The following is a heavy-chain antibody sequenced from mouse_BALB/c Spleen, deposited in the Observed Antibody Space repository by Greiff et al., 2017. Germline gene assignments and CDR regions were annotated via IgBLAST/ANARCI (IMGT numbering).Heavy chain of an antibody. CDR2: IYPGDGDT. V-gene: IGHV1-80*01. CDR1: GYAFSSYW. J-gene: IGHJ3*01. Sequence: QVQLKESGAELVRPGSSVKISCKASGYAFSSYWMNWVKQRPGQGLEWIGQIYPGDGDTNYNGKFKGKATLTADKSSSTAYMQLSSLTSEDSAVYFCARDSSGYVLFAYWGQGTLVTVSA. CDR3: ARDSSGYVLFAY. D-gene: IGHD3-2*01.